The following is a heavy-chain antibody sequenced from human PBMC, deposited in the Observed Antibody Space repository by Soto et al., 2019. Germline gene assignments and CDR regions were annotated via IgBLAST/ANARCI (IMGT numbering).Heavy chain of an antibody. CDR2: ISRTGDSA. CDR3: AKGPDGSGYYHNWFDS. CDR1: GFSFSDYA. J-gene: IGHJ5*01. D-gene: IGHD3-22*01. V-gene: IGHV3-23*01. Sequence: EVHLLESGGALVQPGGSLTLSCAASGFSFSDYAMSWVRQAPGKGLEWVSSISRTGDSAYYADSVTGRFSISRDRSKNRLSLQMNSLRVEDTAVYYCAKGPDGSGYYHNWFDSWGQGTLITVSS.